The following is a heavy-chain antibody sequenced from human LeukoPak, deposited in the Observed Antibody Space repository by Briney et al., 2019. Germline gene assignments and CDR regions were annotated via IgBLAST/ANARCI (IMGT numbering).Heavy chain of an antibody. CDR2: IYSGGNT. CDR3: AKGRYSSSWAPFDP. V-gene: IGHV3-53*01. Sequence: PGGSLRLSCAASGFTVSDNYMSWVRQAPGKGLEWVSLIYSGGNTDFADSVKGRFTISRDNSKNTLSLQMNNLRAEDTAIYYCAKGRYSSSWAPFDPWGQGTLVTVSS. D-gene: IGHD4-11*01. CDR1: GFTVSDNY. J-gene: IGHJ5*02.